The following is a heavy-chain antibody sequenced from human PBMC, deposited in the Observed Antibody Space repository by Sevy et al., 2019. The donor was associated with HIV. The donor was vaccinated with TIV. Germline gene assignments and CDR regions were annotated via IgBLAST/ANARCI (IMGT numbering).Heavy chain of an antibody. CDR2: INSDGSST. Sequence: GGSLRLSCAASGFTFSSYWMHWVRQAPGKGLVWVSRINSDGSSTSYADSVKGRFTISRDNAKNTLYLQMNSLRAEDTDVYYCARARHYSDSSGYPTFYFDYWGQGTLVTVSS. V-gene: IGHV3-74*01. J-gene: IGHJ4*02. D-gene: IGHD3-22*01. CDR3: ARARHYSDSSGYPTFYFDY. CDR1: GFTFSSYW.